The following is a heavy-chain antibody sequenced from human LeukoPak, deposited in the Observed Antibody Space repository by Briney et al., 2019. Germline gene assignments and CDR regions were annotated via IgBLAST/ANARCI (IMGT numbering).Heavy chain of an antibody. CDR3: ARDSGFRVGYSFDY. CDR1: GFTFSSYW. V-gene: IGHV3-7*01. Sequence: GGSLRLSCAASGFTFSSYWMSWVRQAPGKGLEWVANIKQDGSEKYYVDSVEGRFTISRDNAKNSLYLQMNSLRAEDTAVYYCARDSGFRVGYSFDYWGQGTLVTVSS. D-gene: IGHD5-18*01. J-gene: IGHJ4*02. CDR2: IKQDGSEK.